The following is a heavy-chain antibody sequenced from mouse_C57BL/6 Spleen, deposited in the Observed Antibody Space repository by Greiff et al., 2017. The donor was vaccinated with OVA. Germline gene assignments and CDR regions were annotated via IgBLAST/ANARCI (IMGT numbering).Heavy chain of an antibody. CDR3: AREDYYSNPYWYFDV. D-gene: IGHD2-5*01. CDR2: ISYDGSN. V-gene: IGHV3-6*01. J-gene: IGHJ1*03. CDR1: GYSITSGYY. Sequence: VQLKESGPGLVKPSQSLSLTCSVTGYSITSGYYWNWIRQFPGNKLEWMGYISYDGSNNYNPSLKNRISITRDTSKNQFFLKLNSVTTEDTATYYCAREDYYSNPYWYFDVWGTGTTVTVSS.